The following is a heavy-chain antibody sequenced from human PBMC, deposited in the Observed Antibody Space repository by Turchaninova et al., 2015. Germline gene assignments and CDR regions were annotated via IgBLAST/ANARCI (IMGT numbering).Heavy chain of an antibody. Sequence: EVQLVESGGGLVQPGGSLRLSCAASGFTFSTYAMHWVRQAPGKGLEYVSAIGSNGDSTYYANSVKGRFTISKDNSKNTVYLQMGSLGVEDMAVYYCARGSGSSGWFDWYAYWGQGTLVTVSS. V-gene: IGHV3-64*01. J-gene: IGHJ4*02. CDR3: ARGSGSSGWFDWYAY. CDR2: IGSNGDST. D-gene: IGHD6-19*01. CDR1: GFTFSTYA.